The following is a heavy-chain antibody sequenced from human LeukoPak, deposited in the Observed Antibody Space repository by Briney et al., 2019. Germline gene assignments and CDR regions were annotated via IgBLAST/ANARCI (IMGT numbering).Heavy chain of an antibody. J-gene: IGHJ3*02. V-gene: IGHV1-69*05. D-gene: IGHD6-19*01. CDR2: IIPIFGTA. CDR1: GGTFSSYA. CDR3: AGDRYSSGWPRAFDI. Sequence: GASVKDSCKASGGTFSSYAISWVRQAPGQGLEWMGGIIPIFGTANYAQKFQGRVTITTDESTSTAYMELSSLRSEDTAVYYCAGDRYSSGWPRAFDIWGQGTMVTVSS.